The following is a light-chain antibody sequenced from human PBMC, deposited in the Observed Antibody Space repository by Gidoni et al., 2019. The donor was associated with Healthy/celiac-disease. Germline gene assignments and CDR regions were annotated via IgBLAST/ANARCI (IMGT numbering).Light chain of an antibody. CDR2: AAS. J-gene: IGKJ4*01. Sequence: AIRMTQSPSSFSASTGDRVTITCRASHGISSYLASYQQKPGKAPKLLIYAASTLQSAVPSRCSGSGSATDFTLTISCLQSEDFATYYCQQYYSYPLTFGGGTKVEIK. CDR3: QQYYSYPLT. V-gene: IGKV1-8*01. CDR1: HGISSY.